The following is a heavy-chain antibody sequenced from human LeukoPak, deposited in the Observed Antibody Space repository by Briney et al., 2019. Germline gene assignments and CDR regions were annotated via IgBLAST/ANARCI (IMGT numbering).Heavy chain of an antibody. CDR1: GGSISSYY. CDR3: ARAEYQLPPSWSWFDP. J-gene: IGHJ5*02. CDR2: IYYSGST. V-gene: IGHV4-59*01. D-gene: IGHD2-2*01. Sequence: SETLSLTCTVSGGSISSYYWSWIRQPPGKGLEWIGYIYYSGSTNYNPSLKSRVTISVDTSKNQFSLRLSSVTAADTAVYYCARAEYQLPPSWSWFDPWGQGTLVTVSS.